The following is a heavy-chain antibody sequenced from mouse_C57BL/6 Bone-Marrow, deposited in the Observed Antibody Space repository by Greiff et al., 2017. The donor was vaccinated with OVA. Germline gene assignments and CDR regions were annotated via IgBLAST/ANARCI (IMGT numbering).Heavy chain of an antibody. CDR1: EYEFPSHD. Sequence: EVQGVESGGGLVQPGESLKLSCESNEYEFPSHDMSWVRKTPEKRLELVAAINSDGGSTYYPDTMERRFIISRDNTKKTLYLQMSSLRSEDTALYYCAPIYYGNEGFAYWGQGTLVTVSA. V-gene: IGHV5-2*01. D-gene: IGHD2-1*01. J-gene: IGHJ3*01. CDR2: INSDGGST. CDR3: APIYYGNEGFAY.